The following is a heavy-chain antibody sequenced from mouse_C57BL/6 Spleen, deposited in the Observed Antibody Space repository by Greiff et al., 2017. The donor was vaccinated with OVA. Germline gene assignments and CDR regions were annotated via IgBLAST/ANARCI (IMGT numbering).Heavy chain of an antibody. CDR1: GFTFSSYA. CDR3: TREYDGYYPAWFAY. V-gene: IGHV5-9-1*02. D-gene: IGHD2-3*01. CDR2: ISSGGDYI. Sequence: EVQLVESGAGLVKPGGSLKLSCAASGFTFSSYAMSWVRQTPEKRLEWVAYISSGGDYIYYADTVQGRATISRDNARTTLYLQISSLKSEDTAMYYCTREYDGYYPAWFAYWGQGTLVTVSA. J-gene: IGHJ3*01.